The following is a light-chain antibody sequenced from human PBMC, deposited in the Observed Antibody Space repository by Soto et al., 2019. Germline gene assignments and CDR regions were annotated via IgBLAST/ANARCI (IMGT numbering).Light chain of an antibody. CDR3: QQYGSSPLT. J-gene: IGKJ2*01. V-gene: IGKV3-20*01. CDR2: GAS. Sequence: EIVLTQSPGTLSLSPGERDTLSCRASQSVSSSYLAWYQQKHGQAPRLLIYGASSRATGIPDRFSGSGSGTDFTLTISRLEPEDFAVYYCQQYGSSPLTFGQGTKLEIK. CDR1: QSVSSSY.